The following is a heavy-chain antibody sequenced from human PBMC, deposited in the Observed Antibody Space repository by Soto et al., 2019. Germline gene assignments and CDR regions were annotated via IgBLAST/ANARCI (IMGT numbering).Heavy chain of an antibody. Sequence: QVQLVQSGAEVKEPGASVRVSCKASGYTFTSYDINWVRQATGQGLEWMGWRNPESRNTGYAQKFQGRVTMTRDTSISTAYMELTSLRSEDTAVYYCARFVRHQLPTIDFWGQGTLVTVSS. D-gene: IGHD2-2*01. CDR2: RNPESRNT. V-gene: IGHV1-8*01. CDR3: ARFVRHQLPTIDF. CDR1: GYTFTSYD. J-gene: IGHJ4*02.